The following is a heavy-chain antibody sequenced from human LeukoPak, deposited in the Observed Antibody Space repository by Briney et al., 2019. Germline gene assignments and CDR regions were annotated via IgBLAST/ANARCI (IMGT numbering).Heavy chain of an antibody. J-gene: IGHJ5*02. Sequence: GASVKVSCKASGYTFTSYGISWVRQAPGQGLEWMGWISPYNGNTKYAQKLQGRLTMTTDTSASTAYMELRSLRSDDTAMYYCARGLSMDTNVEIDHWGQGTLVTVSS. V-gene: IGHV1-18*01. CDR1: GYTFTSYG. CDR2: ISPYNGNT. CDR3: ARGLSMDTNVEIDH. D-gene: IGHD4/OR15-4a*01.